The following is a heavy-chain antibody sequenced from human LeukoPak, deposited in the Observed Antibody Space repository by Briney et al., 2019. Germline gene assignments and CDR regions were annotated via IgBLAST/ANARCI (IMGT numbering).Heavy chain of an antibody. J-gene: IGHJ2*01. V-gene: IGHV3-23*01. Sequence: GGSLRLSCTASGFTFSSYAMSWVRQAPGKGLEWVSGISGSGDSTYSADSVKGRFTISRDNSKNTLYLQMNSLRVEDTAVYYCASTNYDLRRGGYWYLDLWGRGTLVTVSS. D-gene: IGHD3-3*01. CDR1: GFTFSSYA. CDR2: ISGSGDST. CDR3: ASTNYDLRRGGYWYLDL.